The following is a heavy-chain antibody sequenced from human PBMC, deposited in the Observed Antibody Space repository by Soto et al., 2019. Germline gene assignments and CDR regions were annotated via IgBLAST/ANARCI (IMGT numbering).Heavy chain of an antibody. V-gene: IGHV1-69*02. CDR3: TLGSWSAETFDI. Sequence: QVQLVQSGAEVKKPGSSVKVSCKASGGTFSTYTVIWMRQAPGQGLEWMGRIIPMLDITNTAQSFQGRATITADKSTSTAYLELSTLRSDDTAIYFCTLGSWSAETFDIWGRGTMVTVSS. D-gene: IGHD6-13*01. CDR2: IIPMLDIT. J-gene: IGHJ3*02. CDR1: GGTFSTYT.